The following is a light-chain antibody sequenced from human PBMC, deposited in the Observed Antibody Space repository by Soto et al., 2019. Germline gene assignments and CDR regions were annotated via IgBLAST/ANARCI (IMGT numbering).Light chain of an antibody. J-gene: IGLJ1*01. CDR3: SSYTSSSGYV. CDR2: DVS. CDR1: SSDVGGYNY. Sequence: QSVLTQPASVSGSPGQSITISCTGPSSDVGGYNYVSWYQQHPGKAPKLMIYDVSNRPSGVSNRFSGSKSGNTASLTISGLQAEDEADYYCSSYTSSSGYVFGIGTKVTVL. V-gene: IGLV2-14*01.